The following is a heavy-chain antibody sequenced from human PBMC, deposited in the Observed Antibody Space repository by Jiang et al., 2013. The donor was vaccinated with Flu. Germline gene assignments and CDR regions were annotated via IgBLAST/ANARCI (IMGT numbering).Heavy chain of an antibody. V-gene: IGHV4-31*03. Sequence: GSGLVKPSQTLSLTCTVSGGSISSGGYYWSWIRQHPGKGLEWIGYIYYSGSTYYNPSLKSRVTISVDTSKNQFSLKLSSVTAADTAVYYCAREVVAATSRFDPVGPGNPGHRLL. J-gene: IGHJ5*02. CDR1: GGSISSGGYY. CDR2: IYYSGST. CDR3: AREVVAATSRFDP. D-gene: IGHD2-15*01.